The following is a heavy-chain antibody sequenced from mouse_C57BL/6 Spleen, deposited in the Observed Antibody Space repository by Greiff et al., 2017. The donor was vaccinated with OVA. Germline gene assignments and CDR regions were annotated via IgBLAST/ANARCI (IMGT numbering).Heavy chain of an antibody. Sequence: QVQLQQPGAELVRPGSSVKLSCKASGYTFTSYWMDWVKQRPGQGLEWIGNIYPSDSETHYNQKFKDKATLTVDKSSSTAYMQLSSLTSEDSAVYYCARGYGYDGAYWGQGTLVTVSA. CDR1: GYTFTSYW. CDR3: ARGYGYDGAY. D-gene: IGHD2-2*01. J-gene: IGHJ3*01. CDR2: IYPSDSET. V-gene: IGHV1-61*01.